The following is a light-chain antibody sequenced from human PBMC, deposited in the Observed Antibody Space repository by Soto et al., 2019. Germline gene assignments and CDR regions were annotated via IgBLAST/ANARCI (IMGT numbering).Light chain of an antibody. CDR1: SSDIGHYNN. CDR2: EVN. Sequence: QSALTQHASVSWSPGQSITISCTGTSSDIGHYNNVSWYQQYPGKAPKLMIYEVNHRPSGVSNRFSGSKSGTTASRTISGLQPEDEADYYCSSYTRNRTYVFGPGTKVTVL. V-gene: IGLV2-14*01. CDR3: SSYTRNRTYV. J-gene: IGLJ1*01.